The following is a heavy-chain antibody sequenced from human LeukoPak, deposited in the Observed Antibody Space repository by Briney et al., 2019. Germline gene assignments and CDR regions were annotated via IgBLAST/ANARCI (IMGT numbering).Heavy chain of an antibody. J-gene: IGHJ3*02. CDR2: INTNTGNP. V-gene: IGHV7-4-1*02. CDR1: GYTFTSYA. Sequence: ASVKVSCKASGYTFTSYAVNWVRQAPGQGLEWMGWINTNTGNPTYAQGFTGRFVFSLDASVSTAYLQISSLKAEDTAVYYCATILAGRPGAFDIWGQGTMVTVSS. CDR3: ATILAGRPGAFDI. D-gene: IGHD6-19*01.